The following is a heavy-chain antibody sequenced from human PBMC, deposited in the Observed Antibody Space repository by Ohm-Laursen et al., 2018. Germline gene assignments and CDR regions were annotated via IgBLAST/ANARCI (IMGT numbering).Heavy chain of an antibody. V-gene: IGHV4-34*01. CDR1: GGSFSGNY. CDR3: ARSGGQRNYYFDY. D-gene: IGHD3-16*01. J-gene: IGHJ4*02. CDR2: INHGGST. Sequence: GTLSLTCAVYGGSFSGNYWSWIRQPPGKGLEWIGEINHGGSTKYNPSLKSRVTISVDTSKNQFSLKLSSVTAADTAVYYCARSGGQRNYYFDYWGQGTLVTVSS.